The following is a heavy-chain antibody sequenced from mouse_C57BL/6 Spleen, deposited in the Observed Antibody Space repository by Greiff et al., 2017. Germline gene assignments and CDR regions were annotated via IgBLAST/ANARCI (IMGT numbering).Heavy chain of an antibody. CDR1: GYSITSGYY. CDR2: ISYDGSN. D-gene: IGHD1-1*01. V-gene: IGHV3-6*01. Sequence: EVQLVESGPGLVKPSQSLSLTCSVTGYSITSGYYWNWIRQFPGNKLEWMGYISYDGSNNYNPYLKNRISITRDTSKNQFFLKLNSVTTEDTATYYCARDGYYYGSSFYAMDYWGQGTSVTVSS. J-gene: IGHJ4*01. CDR3: ARDGYYYGSSFYAMDY.